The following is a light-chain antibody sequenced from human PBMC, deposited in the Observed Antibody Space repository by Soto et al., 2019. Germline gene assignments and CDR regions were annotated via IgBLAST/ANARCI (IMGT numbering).Light chain of an antibody. V-gene: IGKV1-5*03. Sequence: DIQMTQSPSTLSASVGDRVTITCRASQSISSWLAWYQQKPGKAPKLLIYKASTLKSGVPSRFSGSGSGTEFTLTISSLQPDDFATYYCQQYNSYWTFAQGTKVDI. CDR1: QSISSW. J-gene: IGKJ1*01. CDR3: QQYNSYWT. CDR2: KAS.